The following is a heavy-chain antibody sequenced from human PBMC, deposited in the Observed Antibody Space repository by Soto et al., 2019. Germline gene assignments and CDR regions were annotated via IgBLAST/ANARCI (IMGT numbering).Heavy chain of an antibody. J-gene: IGHJ5*02. D-gene: IGHD3-3*01. CDR1: GYTFTSYG. V-gene: IGHV1-18*01. Sequence: ASVKVSCKASGYTFTSYGISWVRQAPGQGLERIGRISAYNNNTKYAQKIQGRINMSTDTSTSTAYMELRSLISDDTAVYYFAIYYDFWSGYYQPGWFDPWGQGTLVTVSP. CDR2: ISAYNNNT. CDR3: AIYYDFWSGYYQPGWFDP.